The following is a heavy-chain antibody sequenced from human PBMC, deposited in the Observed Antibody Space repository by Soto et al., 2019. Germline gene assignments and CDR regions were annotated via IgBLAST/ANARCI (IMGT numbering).Heavy chain of an antibody. V-gene: IGHV1-2*04. Sequence: ASVKVSCKASGYTFTGYYMHWVRQAPGQGLEWMGWINPNSGGTNYAQKFQGWVTMTRDTSISTAYMELSRLRSDDTAVYYCAGAYYINYGGPTEDYGMDVWGQGTTVTVSS. J-gene: IGHJ6*02. CDR3: AGAYYINYGGPTEDYGMDV. D-gene: IGHD4-4*01. CDR1: GYTFTGYY. CDR2: INPNSGGT.